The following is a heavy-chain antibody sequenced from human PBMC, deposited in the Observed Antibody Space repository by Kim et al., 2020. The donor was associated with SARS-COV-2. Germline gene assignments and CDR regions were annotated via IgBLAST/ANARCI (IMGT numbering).Heavy chain of an antibody. J-gene: IGHJ1*01. V-gene: IGHV4-39*07. Sequence: PSHTSRVNISVDTSKNQFSLKLSSVTAADTAVYYCARDYYDSSGYVTFQHWGQGTLVTVSS. D-gene: IGHD3-22*01. CDR3: ARDYYDSSGYVTFQH.